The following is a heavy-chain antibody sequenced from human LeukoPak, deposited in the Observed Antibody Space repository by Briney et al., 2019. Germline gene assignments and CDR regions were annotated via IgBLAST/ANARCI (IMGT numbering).Heavy chain of an antibody. D-gene: IGHD6-13*01. CDR3: ARHWWEAAAGTTTFDY. J-gene: IGHJ4*02. Sequence: PSETLPLTCAVYGGSFSGYYWSWIRQPPGKGLEWIGSIYYSGSTYYNPSLKSRVTISVDTSKNQFSLKLSSVTAADTAVYYCARHWWEAAAGTTTFDYWGQGTLVTVSS. CDR2: IYYSGST. V-gene: IGHV4-34*01. CDR1: GGSFSGYY.